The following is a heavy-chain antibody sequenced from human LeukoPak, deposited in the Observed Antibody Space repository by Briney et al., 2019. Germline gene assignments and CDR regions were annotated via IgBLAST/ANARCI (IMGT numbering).Heavy chain of an antibody. J-gene: IGHJ5*02. CDR1: GFTFDDYA. V-gene: IGHV3-9*01. D-gene: IGHD5-18*01. Sequence: GGSLRLSCAASGFTFDDYAMHWVRQAPGKGLEWVSGISWNSGSIGYADSVKGRFTISRDNAKNSLHLQMNSLRAEDTALYYCAKDLTGGIQLLVSDPWGQGTLVTVSS. CDR2: ISWNSGSI. CDR3: AKDLTGGIQLLVSDP.